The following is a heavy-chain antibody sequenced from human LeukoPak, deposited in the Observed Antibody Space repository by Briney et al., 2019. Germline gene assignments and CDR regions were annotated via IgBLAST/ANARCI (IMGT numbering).Heavy chain of an antibody. Sequence: KPSETLSLTCAVYGGSFSDYYWSWISQPPGKGLEWIGEINHSGSTNYNPSLKSRVTISVDTSKNQFSLKLSSVTAADTAVYYCARGQWLDNYWGQGTLVTVSS. J-gene: IGHJ4*02. D-gene: IGHD6-19*01. CDR2: INHSGST. CDR1: GGSFSDYY. V-gene: IGHV4-34*01. CDR3: ARGQWLDNY.